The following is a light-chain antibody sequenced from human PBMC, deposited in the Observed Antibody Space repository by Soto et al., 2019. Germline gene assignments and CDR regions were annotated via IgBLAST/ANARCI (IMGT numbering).Light chain of an antibody. Sequence: QSVLAQPPSASGSPGQSVTITCTGTNSDVGTYNYVSWYQHHPGKAPKFLIYEVSRRPFGVPDRFSGSKSGNTASLTVSGLQAEDEADYYCQSFDRSQTYDNRLSGVFGGGTKLTVL. J-gene: IGLJ3*02. CDR3: QSFDRSQTYDNRLSGV. CDR2: EVS. CDR1: NSDVGTYNY. V-gene: IGLV2-8*01.